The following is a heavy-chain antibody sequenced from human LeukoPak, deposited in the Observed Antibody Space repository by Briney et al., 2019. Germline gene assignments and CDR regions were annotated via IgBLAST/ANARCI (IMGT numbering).Heavy chain of an antibody. V-gene: IGHV1-18*01. CDR2: ISAYNGNT. CDR3: ARDSSSWYD. CDR1: GYTFTSYG. D-gene: IGHD6-13*01. J-gene: IGHJ4*02. Sequence: RASVKVSCKASGYTFTSYGISWVRQAPGQGLEWMGLISAYNGNTNYAQKFQGRVTMTRNTSISTAYMELSSLRSEDTAVYYCARDSSSWYDWRQGTLVTVSS.